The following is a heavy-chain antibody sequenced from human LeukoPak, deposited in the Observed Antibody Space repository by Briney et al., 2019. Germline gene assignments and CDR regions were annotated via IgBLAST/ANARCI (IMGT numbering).Heavy chain of an antibody. V-gene: IGHV3-48*02. Sequence: PGGSLRLSCAASGFTFSSYGMNWVRQAPGKGLEWVSYISSSSSTIYYADSVKGRFTISRDNAKNSLYLQMNSLRDEDTAVYYCARVPFYYGDYEFDYWGQGTLVTVSS. D-gene: IGHD4-17*01. CDR3: ARVPFYYGDYEFDY. J-gene: IGHJ4*02. CDR2: ISSSSSTI. CDR1: GFTFSSYG.